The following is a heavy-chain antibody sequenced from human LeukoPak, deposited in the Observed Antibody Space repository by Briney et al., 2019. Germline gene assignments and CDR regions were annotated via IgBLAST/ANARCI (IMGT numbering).Heavy chain of an antibody. J-gene: IGHJ4*02. Sequence: PGGSLRLSCAASGFTFSSYAMSWVRQAPGKGLEWVSAFSGSGGNTYYADSVKGRFTVSRDNSKNTLYLQMNSLRAEDTAVYYCAKEPDYGDYFDYWGQGTLVTVSS. CDR1: GFTFSSYA. D-gene: IGHD4-17*01. CDR3: AKEPDYGDYFDY. V-gene: IGHV3-23*01. CDR2: FSGSGGNT.